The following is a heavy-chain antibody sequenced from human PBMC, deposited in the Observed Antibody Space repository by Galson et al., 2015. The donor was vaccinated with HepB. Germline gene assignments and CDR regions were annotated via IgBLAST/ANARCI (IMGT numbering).Heavy chain of an antibody. CDR2: IHPGDSDT. CDR1: GYSFDTYW. J-gene: IGHJ4*02. Sequence: QSGAEVKNPGESLKISCQGFGYSFDTYWIGWVRQMSGKGLEWMGVIHPGDSDTRYSPSFQGQVTMSVDKSISTAYLHWSSLKASDTAMYYCLRLGGFGGVIPDWGQGALVTVSS. D-gene: IGHD3-16*02. V-gene: IGHV5-51*03. CDR3: LRLGGFGGVIPD.